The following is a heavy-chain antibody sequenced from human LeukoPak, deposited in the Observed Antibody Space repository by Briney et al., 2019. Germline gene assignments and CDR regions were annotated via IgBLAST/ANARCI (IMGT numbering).Heavy chain of an antibody. D-gene: IGHD6-19*01. Sequence: PSETLSLTCTVSGGSISSYYWSWIRQPPGKGLEWIGYIYYSGSTNYNPSLKSRVTISVDTSKNQFSLKLSSVTAADTAVYYCAGLDSSGWYAYWGQGTLVTVSS. CDR3: AGLDSSGWYAY. J-gene: IGHJ4*02. CDR1: GGSISSYY. V-gene: IGHV4-59*08. CDR2: IYYSGST.